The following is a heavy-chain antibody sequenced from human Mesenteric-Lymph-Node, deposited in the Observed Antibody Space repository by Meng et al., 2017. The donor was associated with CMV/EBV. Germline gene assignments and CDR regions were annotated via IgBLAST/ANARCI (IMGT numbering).Heavy chain of an antibody. CDR2: MRSDGNDI. Sequence: GGSLRLSCAASEFTFSNYAMSWVRQAPGKGLEWVAFMRSDGNDIHYVDSVKGRFIISRDTSNNMLFLQMSSLRVEDTAIYYCARRWQSLSYFDYWGQGALVTVSS. D-gene: IGHD2-15*01. CDR1: EFTFSNYA. CDR3: ARRWQSLSYFDY. V-gene: IGHV3-30*02. J-gene: IGHJ4*02.